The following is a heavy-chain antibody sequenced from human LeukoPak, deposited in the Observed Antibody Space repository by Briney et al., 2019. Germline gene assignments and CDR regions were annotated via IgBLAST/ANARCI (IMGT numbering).Heavy chain of an antibody. V-gene: IGHV1-46*01. J-gene: IGHJ4*02. CDR1: GYTFTSYY. Sequence: ASVKVSCKASGYTFTSYYMHWVRQAPGQGLEWMGIINPSGGSTSYAQKFQGRVTMTRDTSTSTVYMELSSLRSEDTAVYYCARESTYYDILTGYYTGNYFDYWGLGTLVTVSS. CDR3: ARESTYYDILTGYYTGNYFDY. CDR2: INPSGGST. D-gene: IGHD3-9*01.